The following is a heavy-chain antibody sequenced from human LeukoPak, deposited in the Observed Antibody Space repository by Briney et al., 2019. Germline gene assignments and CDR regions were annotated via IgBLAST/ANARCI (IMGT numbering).Heavy chain of an antibody. CDR2: ISSSSSTI. CDR3: AKGRGSSNSASNH. D-gene: IGHD1-26*01. J-gene: IGHJ5*02. CDR1: GFTFSSYS. Sequence: GRSLRLSCAASGFTFSSYSMNWARQAPGKGLEWVSYISSSSSTIYYADSVKGRFTISRDNSKNTLHLQMNGLRAEDTAVYYCAKGRGSSNSASNHWGQGTPVTVSS. V-gene: IGHV3-48*01.